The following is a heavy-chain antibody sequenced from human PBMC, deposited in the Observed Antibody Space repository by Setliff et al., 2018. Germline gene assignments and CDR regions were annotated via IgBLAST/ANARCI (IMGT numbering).Heavy chain of an antibody. CDR3: VRSQQLSGWWFDP. J-gene: IGHJ5*02. CDR1: GYAFTSYY. CDR2: INPRGGST. Sequence: ASVKVSCKASGYAFTSYYMNWVRQAPGQGLEWMGIINPRGGSTSHAQKFQGRVTMTRDTSTSTVYMGMSSLRSEDTAVYYCVRSQQLSGWWFDPWGQGTLVTVSS. V-gene: IGHV1-46*03. D-gene: IGHD6-13*01.